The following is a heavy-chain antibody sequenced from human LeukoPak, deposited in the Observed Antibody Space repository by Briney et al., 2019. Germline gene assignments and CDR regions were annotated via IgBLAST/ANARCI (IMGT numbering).Heavy chain of an antibody. CDR2: MNPNSGNT. D-gene: IGHD2-15*01. CDR3: ARQGYCSGGSCPDY. Sequence: ASVKVSCKASGYTFTSYDINWVRQATGQGLEWMGWMNPNSGNTGYAQKVQGRVTMTRNTSISTAYMELSSLRSEDTAVYYCARQGYCSGGSCPDYWGQGTLVTVSS. CDR1: GYTFTSYD. J-gene: IGHJ4*02. V-gene: IGHV1-8*01.